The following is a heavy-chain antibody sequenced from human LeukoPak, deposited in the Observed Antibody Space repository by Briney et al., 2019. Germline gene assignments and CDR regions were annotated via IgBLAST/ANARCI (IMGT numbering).Heavy chain of an antibody. V-gene: IGHV4-4*08. J-gene: IGHJ6*02. D-gene: IGHD2-15*01. CDR1: GFTFSNAW. Sequence: PGGSLRLSCTASGFTFSNAWMSWVRQALGKGLEWVGYIYNSESTNYNPSLKSRVTISVDRSKNQFSLKLSSVTAADTAVYYCARDAASGTPYYYGMDVWGQGTTVTVSS. CDR3: ARDAASGTPYYYGMDV. CDR2: IYNSEST.